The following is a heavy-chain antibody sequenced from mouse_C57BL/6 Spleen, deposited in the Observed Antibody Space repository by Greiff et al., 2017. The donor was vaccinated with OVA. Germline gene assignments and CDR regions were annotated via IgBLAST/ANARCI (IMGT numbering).Heavy chain of an antibody. CDR2: ISSGSSTI. V-gene: IGHV5-17*01. CDR1: GFTFSDYG. J-gene: IGHJ1*03. CDR3: ARHYGSSFDV. Sequence: EVQVVESGGGLVKPGGSLKLSCAASGFTFSDYGMHWVRQAPEKGLEWVAYISSGSSTIYYADTVKGRFTISRDNAKNTLFLQMTSLRSEDTAMYYCARHYGSSFDVWGTGTTVTVSS. D-gene: IGHD1-1*01.